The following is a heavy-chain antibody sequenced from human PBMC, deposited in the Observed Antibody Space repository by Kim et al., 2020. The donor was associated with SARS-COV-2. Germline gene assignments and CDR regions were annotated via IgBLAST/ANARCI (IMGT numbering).Heavy chain of an antibody. Sequence: SYADTVKGRFTISRENSKTTLYLQMNSLRAKDTAVYYCARTPSYYYGMDVWGQGTTVTVSS. CDR3: ARTPSYYYGMDV. V-gene: IGHV3-33*01. J-gene: IGHJ6*02.